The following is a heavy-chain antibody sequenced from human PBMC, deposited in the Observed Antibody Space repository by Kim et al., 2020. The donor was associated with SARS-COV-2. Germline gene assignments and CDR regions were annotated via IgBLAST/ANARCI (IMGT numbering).Heavy chain of an antibody. J-gene: IGHJ4*02. CDR2: IDPSDSYT. Sequence: GESLKIPCKGSGYSFTSYWISWVRQMPGKGLEWMGRIDPSDSYTNYSPSFQGHVTISADKSISTAYLQWSSLKASDTAMYYCARQDNSGWYSDYWGQGTLVTVSS. V-gene: IGHV5-10-1*01. CDR1: GYSFTSYW. D-gene: IGHD6-19*01. CDR3: ARQDNSGWYSDY.